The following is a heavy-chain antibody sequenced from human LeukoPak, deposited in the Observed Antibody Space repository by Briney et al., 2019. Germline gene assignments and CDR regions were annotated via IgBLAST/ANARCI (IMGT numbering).Heavy chain of an antibody. CDR2: ISSSSSYI. V-gene: IGHV3-21*01. CDR3: ARESLAIYFDY. J-gene: IGHJ4*02. D-gene: IGHD3-3*01. CDR1: GFTFSSYS. Sequence: GRSLRLSCAASGFTFSSYSMNWVRQAPGKGLEWVSSISSSSSYIYYADSVKGRFTISRDNAKNSLYLQMNSLRAEDTAVYYCARESLAIYFDYWGQGTLVTVSS.